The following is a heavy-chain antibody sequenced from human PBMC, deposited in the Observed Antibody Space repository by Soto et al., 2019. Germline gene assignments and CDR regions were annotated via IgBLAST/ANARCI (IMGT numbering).Heavy chain of an antibody. Sequence: SETLSLTCAVYGGSFSGYYWSWIRQPPGKGLEWIGEINHSGSTNYNPSLKSRVTISVDTSKNQFSLKLSSVTAADTAVYYCARVAGGLGGPTYNWSDPWGQGTLVTVSS. CDR3: ARVAGGLGGPTYNWSDP. D-gene: IGHD1-26*01. CDR2: INHSGST. CDR1: GGSFSGYY. J-gene: IGHJ5*02. V-gene: IGHV4-34*01.